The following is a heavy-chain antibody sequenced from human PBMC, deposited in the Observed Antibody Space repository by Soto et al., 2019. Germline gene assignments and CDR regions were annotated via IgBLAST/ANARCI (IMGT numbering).Heavy chain of an antibody. Sequence: QVQLVQSGAEVKKPGSSVKVSCRASGDIFNIYSITWVRQAPGQGFEWLGGIIPMSDAPNDAFDTTNYPQQFQARVTITADESTNTAYMELRRLRFEDTAVYYCAGGEVGYVCSTPSCSPFDSWGQGTPVTVSS. D-gene: IGHD2-2*01. CDR2: IIPMSDAPNDAFDTT. CDR3: AGGEVGYVCSTPSCSPFDS. CDR1: GDIFNIYS. J-gene: IGHJ5*01. V-gene: IGHV1-69*01.